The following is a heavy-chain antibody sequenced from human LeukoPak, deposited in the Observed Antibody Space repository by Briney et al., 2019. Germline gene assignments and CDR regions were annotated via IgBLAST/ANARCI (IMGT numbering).Heavy chain of an antibody. D-gene: IGHD6-13*01. V-gene: IGHV1-2*02. CDR2: IDPNSGDT. CDR1: GHTFTSYY. J-gene: IGHJ4*02. Sequence: ASVKVSCKASGHTFTSYYMHWVRQAPGQGLEWVGLIDPNSGDTSYAQNLHGRVTLTRDTSISTAYMELSRLRSDDTAVYYCVKDVFRAAPGDDFDCWGQGTLVTVSS. CDR3: VKDVFRAAPGDDFDC.